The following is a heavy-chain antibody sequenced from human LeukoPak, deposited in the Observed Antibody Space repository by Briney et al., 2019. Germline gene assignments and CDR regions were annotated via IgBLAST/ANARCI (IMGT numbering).Heavy chain of an antibody. V-gene: IGHV4-59*08. Sequence: SETLSLTCTVSGGSVTTYYWSWIRQPPGKGLEWIAYIYDSGTSSGTTKYNPSLNSRVTISVDRSKNQFSLKLSSVTAADTAVYYCARHERRAVEFFDYWGQGTLVTVSS. CDR3: ARHERRAVEFFDY. D-gene: IGHD6-19*01. CDR2: IYDSGTSSGTT. J-gene: IGHJ4*02. CDR1: GGSVTTYY.